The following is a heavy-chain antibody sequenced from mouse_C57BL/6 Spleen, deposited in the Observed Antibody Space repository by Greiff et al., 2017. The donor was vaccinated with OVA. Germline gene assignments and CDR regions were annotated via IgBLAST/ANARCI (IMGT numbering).Heavy chain of an antibody. D-gene: IGHD3-2*02. CDR3: ARDRSGYH. V-gene: IGHV1-69*01. Sequence: QVQLQQPGAELVMPGASVKLSCKASGYTFTSYWMHWVKQRPGQGLEWIGEIDPSDSYTNYNQKFKGKSTLTVDTSSSTAYMQLSSLTSEDSAVYYCARDRSGYHWGQGTTLTVSS. CDR2: IDPSDSYT. J-gene: IGHJ2*01. CDR1: GYTFTSYW.